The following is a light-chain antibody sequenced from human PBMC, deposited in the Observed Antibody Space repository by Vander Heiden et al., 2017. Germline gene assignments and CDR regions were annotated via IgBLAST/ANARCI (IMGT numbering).Light chain of an antibody. CDR1: QSISSW. CDR2: KAS. Sequence: DIQMNQSPSTLSASVGDRVTITCRASQSISSWLAWYQQKPGKAPKLLIYKASSLESWVPSRFSGSGSGTEFTLTISSLQPDDFATYYCQQYNSYSWTFGQGTKVEIK. V-gene: IGKV1-5*03. J-gene: IGKJ1*01. CDR3: QQYNSYSWT.